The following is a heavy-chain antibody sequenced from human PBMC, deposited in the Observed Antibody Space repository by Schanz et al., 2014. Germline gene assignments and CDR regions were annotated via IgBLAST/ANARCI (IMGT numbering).Heavy chain of an antibody. V-gene: IGHV4-4*07. CDR3: ARGNDIQVWSLDY. D-gene: IGHD5-18*01. Sequence: QVQLQESGPGLVKPSETLSLTCTVSGDSISSYSWSWIRRPAGKGLEWIGRIYTSGATNYNPSLKSRLPMSVATSKNQVSLKLRSVTAADTAVYYCARGNDIQVWSLDYWGQGTLVTVSS. CDR2: IYTSGAT. CDR1: GDSISSYS. J-gene: IGHJ4*02.